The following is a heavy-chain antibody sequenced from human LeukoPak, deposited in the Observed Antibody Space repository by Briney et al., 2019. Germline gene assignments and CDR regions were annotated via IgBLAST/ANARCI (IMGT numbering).Heavy chain of an antibody. J-gene: IGHJ4*02. Sequence: PGGSLRLSCAASAFTFSNFGMNWVRQAPGKGLEWVSSISSGGSYIYYADSLKGRFTISRDNAKNSLHLQMNSLRAEDTAVYYCARGSGVLVWSSLDYWGQGTLVTVSS. CDR1: AFTFSNFG. V-gene: IGHV3-21*01. CDR3: ARGSGVLVWSSLDY. CDR2: ISSGGSYI. D-gene: IGHD2-8*02.